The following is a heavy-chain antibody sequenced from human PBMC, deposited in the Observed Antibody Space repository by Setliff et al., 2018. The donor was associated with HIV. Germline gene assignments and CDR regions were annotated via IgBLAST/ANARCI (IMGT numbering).Heavy chain of an antibody. CDR3: ATGAWLFDY. CDR1: GFTFSTYW. J-gene: IGHJ4*02. D-gene: IGHD3-10*01. V-gene: IGHV3-7*02. CDR2: IKQDGSEE. Sequence: ESLKISCAASGFTFSTYWMSWVRQAPGKGLEWVANIKQDGSEENYMDSVKGRFTISRDNAKNSLYLQMNSLRAEDTAVFYCATGAWLFDYWGQGTLVTVSS.